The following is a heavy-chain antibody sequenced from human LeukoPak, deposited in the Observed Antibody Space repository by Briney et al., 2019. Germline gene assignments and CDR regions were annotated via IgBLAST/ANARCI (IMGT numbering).Heavy chain of an antibody. CDR2: INHIGST. CDR3: ARDDGSGLDY. D-gene: IGHD3-10*01. J-gene: IGHJ4*02. V-gene: IGHV4-34*01. CDR1: GGSFSGYY. Sequence: SETLSLTCAVYGGSFSGYYWSWIRQPPGKGLEWIGEINHIGSTNYNPSLKSRVTISVDTSKKHFSLRLSSVTAADTAVYYCARDDGSGLDYWGQGTLVTVSS.